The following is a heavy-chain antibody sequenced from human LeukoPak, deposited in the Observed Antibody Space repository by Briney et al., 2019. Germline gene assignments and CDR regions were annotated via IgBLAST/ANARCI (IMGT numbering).Heavy chain of an antibody. CDR2: ISDSGGTT. Sequence: PGGSLRLSCAASGFTFSNYAMNWVRQAPGKGLEWVSGISDSGGTTYYVDSVKGRFTISRDNSKNTLYLQINSLRAEDMALYYCAKSSDGSTSFDQWGQGTLVTVSS. D-gene: IGHD2-2*01. V-gene: IGHV3-23*01. J-gene: IGHJ4*02. CDR1: GFTFSNYA. CDR3: AKSSDGSTSFDQ.